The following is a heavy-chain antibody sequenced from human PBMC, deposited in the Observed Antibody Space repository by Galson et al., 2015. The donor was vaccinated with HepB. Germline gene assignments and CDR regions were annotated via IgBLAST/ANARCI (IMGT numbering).Heavy chain of an antibody. V-gene: IGHV3-48*01. CDR1: GFTFSSYS. Sequence: SLRLSCAASGFTFSSYSMNWVPQAPGKGLEWVSYINGSSSSIYYADSVKGRFTISRDNAKNSLYLQMNSLRAEDTALYYCARDPVPYGPRGNYYYGMDVWGQGTTATVSS. CDR3: ARDPVPYGPRGNYYYGMDV. J-gene: IGHJ6*02. D-gene: IGHD3-10*01. CDR2: INGSSSSI.